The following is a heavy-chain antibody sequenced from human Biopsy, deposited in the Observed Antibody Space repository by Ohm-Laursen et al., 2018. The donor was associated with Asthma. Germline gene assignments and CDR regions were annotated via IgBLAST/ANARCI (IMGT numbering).Heavy chain of an antibody. V-gene: IGHV3-33*01. CDR3: ASESYLRGFGHTLDL. Sequence: SSLRLSCAASGFTFRHYALHWVRQAPGKGLEWVAFILSDGGEPSYADSVMGRFSISRDNSKSTVYLQMNSLRAGDTAVYYCASESYLRGFGHTLDLWGQGTQVTFS. D-gene: IGHD5-12*01. J-gene: IGHJ5*02. CDR2: ILSDGGEP. CDR1: GFTFRHYA.